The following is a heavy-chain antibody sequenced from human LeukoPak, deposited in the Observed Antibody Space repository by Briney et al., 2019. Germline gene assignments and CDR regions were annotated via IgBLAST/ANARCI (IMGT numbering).Heavy chain of an antibody. V-gene: IGHV4-59*01. D-gene: IGHD6-19*01. J-gene: IGHJ4*02. CDR3: ARGKQWLTD. Sequence: SETLSLTCTVSGGSISSYYWSWIRQPPGKGLQLIGYISYSGSTNYNPSLNSRVTISVDTSKSQFSLKLSSVTAADTAVYYCARGKQWLTDWGQGTLVIASS. CDR1: GGSISSYY. CDR2: ISYSGST.